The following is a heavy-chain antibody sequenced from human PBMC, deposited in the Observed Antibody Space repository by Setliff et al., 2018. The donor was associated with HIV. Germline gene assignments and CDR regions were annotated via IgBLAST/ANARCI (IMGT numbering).Heavy chain of an antibody. CDR3: VRNHEWALGT. CDR1: GDSISSHY. V-gene: IGHV4-59*11. D-gene: IGHD1-26*01. J-gene: IGHJ5*02. CDR2: LSNRGTT. Sequence: PSETLSLTCSVSGDSISSHYWSWIRQPPGKGLEWIGYLSNRGTTDYNPSLRNRVTISGDTSKNHFSLRLTSVTAADTAVYFCVRNHEWALGTWGQGLLVTVSS.